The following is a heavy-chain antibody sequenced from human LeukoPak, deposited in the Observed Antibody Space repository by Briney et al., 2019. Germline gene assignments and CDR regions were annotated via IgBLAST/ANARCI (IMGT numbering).Heavy chain of an antibody. Sequence: GGSLRLSCAASGFSFTDYYMSWIRQAPGKGLEWLSYISTSGSVRDYADSVKGRFTISRDNAKNSLYLQMNSLRAEDTAVYYCAELGITMIGGVWGKGTTVTISS. D-gene: IGHD3-10*02. J-gene: IGHJ6*04. CDR2: ISTSGSVR. CDR3: AELGITMIGGV. V-gene: IGHV3-11*04. CDR1: GFSFTDYY.